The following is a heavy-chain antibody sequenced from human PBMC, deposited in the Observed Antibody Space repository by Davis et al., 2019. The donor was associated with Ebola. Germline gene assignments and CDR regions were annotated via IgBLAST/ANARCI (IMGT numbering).Heavy chain of an antibody. CDR2: IRSKSNGGII. Sequence: GESLKISCAASGFSFNEACIWSDRLRQAPGKGLEWVGRIRSKSNGGIIDYAAFVEGRFIISRDDSKNTLFLQINSLRTEDTAVYYCSTDPARSYWGQGNLVNVSS. CDR3: STDPARSY. V-gene: IGHV3-15*01. J-gene: IGHJ4*02. CDR1: GFSFNEAC.